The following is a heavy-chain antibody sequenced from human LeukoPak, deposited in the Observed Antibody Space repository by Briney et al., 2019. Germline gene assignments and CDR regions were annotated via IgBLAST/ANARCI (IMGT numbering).Heavy chain of an antibody. CDR3: AREYEIGYCSGGSCYSGY. V-gene: IGHV3-9*01. CDR2: ISWNSGRI. D-gene: IGHD2-15*01. Sequence: PGRSLRLSCAASGFTFNDYAMHWVRQAPGKGLEWVSGISWNSGRIGYADSVKGRFTISRDNAKNSLYLQMNSLRAEDTALYYCAREYEIGYCSGGSCYSGYWGQGTLVTVSS. CDR1: GFTFNDYA. J-gene: IGHJ4*02.